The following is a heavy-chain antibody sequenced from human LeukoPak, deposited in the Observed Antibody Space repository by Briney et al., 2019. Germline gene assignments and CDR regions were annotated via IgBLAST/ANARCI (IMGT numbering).Heavy chain of an antibody. D-gene: IGHD3-22*01. Sequence: AGTLRLSCAASGFTFRDYYFSWIRQAQGLGLVWLSFISASDNIIHYEDSVKGRFTTSTDDTTNSVFLQMNSLKTEDKDLYYCARDEYYADTSAYYPQLYWGRGTLFIVSS. CDR1: GFTFRDYY. CDR3: ARDEYYADTSAYYPQLY. J-gene: IGHJ4*02. V-gene: IGHV3-11*01. CDR2: ISASDNII.